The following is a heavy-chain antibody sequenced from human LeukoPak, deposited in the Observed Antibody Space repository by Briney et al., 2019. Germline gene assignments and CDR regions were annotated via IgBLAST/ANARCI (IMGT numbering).Heavy chain of an antibody. J-gene: IGHJ6*03. Sequence: GSLRLSCAASGFTFSSYSMNWVRQAPGKGLEWVSSISSSSSYIYYADSVKGRFTISRDNAKNSLYLQMNSLRAEDTAVYYCARASVRSMDKFYDILTGYSTNYYYYMDVWGKGTTVTVSS. CDR1: GFTFSSYS. CDR3: ARASVRSMDKFYDILTGYSTNYYYYMDV. V-gene: IGHV3-21*01. D-gene: IGHD3-9*01. CDR2: ISSSSSYI.